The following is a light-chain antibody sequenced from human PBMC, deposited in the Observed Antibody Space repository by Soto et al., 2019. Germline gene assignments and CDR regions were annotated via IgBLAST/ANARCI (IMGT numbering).Light chain of an antibody. Sequence: EIVMTQSPATLSVSPGERATLSCRASQSVNNNLAWYQQKPGQAPSLLIYGASTRATGIPARFSGGGSGTEFTLTISSLQSEDFAVYYCQQYSNWPYTFGQGTKLEIK. J-gene: IGKJ2*01. CDR3: QQYSNWPYT. V-gene: IGKV3-15*01. CDR1: QSVNNN. CDR2: GAS.